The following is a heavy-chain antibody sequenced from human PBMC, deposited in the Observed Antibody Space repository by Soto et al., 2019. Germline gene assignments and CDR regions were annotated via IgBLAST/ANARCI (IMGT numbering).Heavy chain of an antibody. V-gene: IGHV4-34*01. CDR3: ATMGTPATGLYFFDY. CDR2: INHSGST. J-gene: IGHJ4*02. CDR1: GGSFSGYY. Sequence: SETLSLTCAVYGGSFSGYYWIWIRQPPGKGLEWIGEINHSGSTNYNPSLKSRVTISVDTSKSQFSLNLSFVTAADTAVYYCATMGTPATGLYFFDYWGQGSLVTVSS. D-gene: IGHD2-15*01.